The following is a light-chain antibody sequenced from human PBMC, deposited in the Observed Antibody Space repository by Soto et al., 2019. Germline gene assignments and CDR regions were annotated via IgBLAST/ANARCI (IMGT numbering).Light chain of an antibody. CDR3: QSYDTSLSGVI. Sequence: QSVLTQTPSVSGAPGQKITMSCTGSSSNIGAGYEVHWYQQIPGAAPRLLIYADNNRPSGVPDRFSASKSGTSASLAITGLQGEDEANYYCQSYDTSLSGVIFGAGTKLTVL. CDR1: SSNIGAGYE. V-gene: IGLV1-40*01. J-gene: IGLJ2*01. CDR2: ADN.